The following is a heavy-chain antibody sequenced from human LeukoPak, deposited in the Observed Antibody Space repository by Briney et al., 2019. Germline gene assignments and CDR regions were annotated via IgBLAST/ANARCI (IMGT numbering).Heavy chain of an antibody. CDR2: VSGSGGST. Sequence: GGSLRLSCAASGFTFSSYAMTWVRQAPGKGLEWVSAVSGSGGSTYYADSVKGRFTISRDNSKNTLYLQMNSLRAEDTALYYCAKGKAEAYPYNFDNWGQGILVTVSS. J-gene: IGHJ4*02. CDR3: AKGKAEAYPYNFDN. CDR1: GFTFSSYA. D-gene: IGHD1-1*01. V-gene: IGHV3-23*01.